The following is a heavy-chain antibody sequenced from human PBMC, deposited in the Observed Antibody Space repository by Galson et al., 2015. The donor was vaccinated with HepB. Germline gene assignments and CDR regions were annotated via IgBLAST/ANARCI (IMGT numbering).Heavy chain of an antibody. CDR3: ARAWWGGYYPPFDYYGMDV. Sequence: SLRLSCAASGFTFSSYEMNWVRQAPGKGLEWVSYISSSGSTIYYADSVKGRFTISRDNAKNSLYLQMNSLRAEDTAVYYCARAWWGGYYPPFDYYGMDVWGQGTTVTVSS. V-gene: IGHV3-48*03. CDR1: GFTFSSYE. D-gene: IGHD3-10*01. J-gene: IGHJ6*02. CDR2: ISSSGSTI.